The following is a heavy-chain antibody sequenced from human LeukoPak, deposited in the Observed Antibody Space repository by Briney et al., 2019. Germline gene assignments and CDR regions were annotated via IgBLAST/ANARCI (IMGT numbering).Heavy chain of an antibody. V-gene: IGHV4-34*01. CDR1: GWSFSGYY. CDR3: ARGRLGYYGSGSYHKGFDP. Sequence: SETLSLTCAVYGWSFSGYYWSWIRQPPGKGLEWIGEINHSGSTNYNPSLKSRVTISVDTSKNQFSLKLSSVTAADTAVYYCARGRLGYYGSGSYHKGFDPWGQGTLVTVS. CDR2: INHSGST. D-gene: IGHD3-10*01. J-gene: IGHJ5*02.